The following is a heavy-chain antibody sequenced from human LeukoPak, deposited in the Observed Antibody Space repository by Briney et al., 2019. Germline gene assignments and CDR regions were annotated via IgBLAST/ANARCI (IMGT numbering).Heavy chain of an antibody. Sequence: GGSLRLSCEASGFMFSSYAMTWVRQAPGKGLEWVSSISGNGGSTYNADSAKGRLTISRDNSKNTLYLQMNSLRAEDTAVYFCARAFGVITTCYFDYWGQGTLVTVSS. J-gene: IGHJ4*02. CDR3: ARAFGVITTCYFDY. V-gene: IGHV3-23*01. CDR2: ISGNGGST. CDR1: GFMFSSYA. D-gene: IGHD3-3*01.